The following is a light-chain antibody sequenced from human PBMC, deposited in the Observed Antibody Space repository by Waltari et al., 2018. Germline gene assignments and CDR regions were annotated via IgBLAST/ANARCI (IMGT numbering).Light chain of an antibody. CDR3: QQYGSSPPYT. V-gene: IGKV3-15*01. J-gene: IGKJ2*01. Sequence: EIVMTQSPATPSVSAGERATLSCRASQSVGSNLAWYQQRPGQAPRLLIYDATTRATGIPARFSGSGSGTEFTLTISRLEPEDFAVYYCQQYGSSPPYTFGQGTKLEIK. CDR1: QSVGSN. CDR2: DAT.